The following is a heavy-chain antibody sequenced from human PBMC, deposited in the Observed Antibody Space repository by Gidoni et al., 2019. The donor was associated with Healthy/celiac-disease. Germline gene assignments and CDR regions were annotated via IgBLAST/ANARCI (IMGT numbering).Heavy chain of an antibody. CDR3: AKDRIPDSMWNFDH. V-gene: IGHV3-23*01. CDR1: GVRVRSST. D-gene: IGHD1-7*01. Sequence: EVQLLESGGGLVQPGGSLTRSGAASGVRVRSSTMNWVRQAPGKEPGGVSGIRGGGTTYYADSVSVRFTVSKDNSNNILYLHMNSLRAEDTATYYCAKDRIPDSMWNFDHWGQGALVTVSS. CDR2: IRGGGTT. J-gene: IGHJ4*02.